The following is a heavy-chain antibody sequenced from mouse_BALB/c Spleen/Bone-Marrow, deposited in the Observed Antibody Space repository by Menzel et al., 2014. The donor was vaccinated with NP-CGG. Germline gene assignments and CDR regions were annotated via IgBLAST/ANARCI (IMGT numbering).Heavy chain of an antibody. V-gene: IGHV4-1*02. CDR3: ARLNYYGNLFV. D-gene: IGHD1-1*01. CDR1: GFDFRRYW. J-gene: IGHJ1*01. Sequence: VQLKQSRGGLVQPGGSLKLSCAASGFDFRRYWMSWVRQAPGKGLEWIGEINPDSSTISYTPSLKDKFIISRDNAKNTLYLQMTKVRSEDTALYYCARLNYYGNLFVWGAGTTVTVSS. CDR2: INPDSSTI.